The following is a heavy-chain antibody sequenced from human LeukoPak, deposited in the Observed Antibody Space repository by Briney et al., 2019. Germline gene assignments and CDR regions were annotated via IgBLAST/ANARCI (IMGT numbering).Heavy chain of an antibody. J-gene: IGHJ4*02. Sequence: GGSLRLSCVVSGFTVSSKYMSWVRQAPGKGLEWVSIIYSGGSTYYADSVKGRFTISRDNSRNTLYLQMNSLRAEDTAVYYCARAHFEYYYDYWGQGTLVTVSS. CDR3: ARAHFEYYYDY. V-gene: IGHV3-66*01. CDR2: IYSGGST. D-gene: IGHD3-16*01. CDR1: GFTVSSKY.